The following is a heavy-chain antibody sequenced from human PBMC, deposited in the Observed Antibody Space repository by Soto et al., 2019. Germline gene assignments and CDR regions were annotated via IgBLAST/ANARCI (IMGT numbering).Heavy chain of an antibody. J-gene: IGHJ3*01. Sequence: QITLKESGPTLVKPTQTLTLTCTFSGFSLATSGLGVGWVRQPPGNALEWLAIIYWADEKRYSSSLKSRINITMGTSRKQVVFTMTYVAPVDRATYYCSHTTVTVYGFEVWGQGTLVVVSS. V-gene: IGHV2-5*02. CDR1: GFSLATSGLG. CDR3: SHTTVTVYGFEV. D-gene: IGHD4-17*01. CDR2: IYWADEK.